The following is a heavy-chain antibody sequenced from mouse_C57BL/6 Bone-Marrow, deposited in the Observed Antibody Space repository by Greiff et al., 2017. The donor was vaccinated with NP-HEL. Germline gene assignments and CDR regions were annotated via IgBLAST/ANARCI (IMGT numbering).Heavy chain of an antibody. CDR1: GYTFTSYW. J-gene: IGHJ2*01. V-gene: IGHV1-69*01. CDR2: IDPSDSYT. D-gene: IGHD1-1*01. CDR3: ARDRDYYPFFDY. Sequence: QVQLKQPGAELVMPGASVKLSCKASGYTFTSYWMHWVKQRPGQGLEWIGEIDPSDSYTNYNQKFKGKSTLTVDKSSSTAYMQVSSLTSEDSAVHYRARDRDYYPFFDYGGQGTTLTGSS.